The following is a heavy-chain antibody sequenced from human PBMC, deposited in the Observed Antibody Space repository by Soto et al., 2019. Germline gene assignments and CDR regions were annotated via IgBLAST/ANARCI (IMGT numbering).Heavy chain of an antibody. V-gene: IGHV5-10-1*01. D-gene: IGHD2-15*01. CDR2: LDPSDSYP. J-gene: IGHJ6*02. CDR1: GYSLTSSW. Sequence: PGGSPKISCKDSGYSLTSSWSTWVRQKTGKGREWMGRLDPSDSYPNYSPSFQGHVTISADKSLSTAYLQWSSLKASDTAMYHCARLGFPYYYSAMDVWGQGTTVTVSS. CDR3: ARLGFPYYYSAMDV.